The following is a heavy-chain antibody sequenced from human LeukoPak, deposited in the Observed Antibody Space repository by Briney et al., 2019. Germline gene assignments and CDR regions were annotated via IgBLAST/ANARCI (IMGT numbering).Heavy chain of an antibody. J-gene: IGHJ1*01. CDR3: AGGPCSSTSCYVD. V-gene: IGHV4-39*07. CDR1: GDSIKSSTYY. CDR2: IYYSGTT. Sequence: SETLSLTCTVSGDSIKSSTYYWGWIRQPPGKGLEWIGNIYYSGTTSYNPSLKSRVTISVDTSKNQFSLKLSSVTAADTAVYYCAGGPCSSTSCYVDWGQGTLVTVSS. D-gene: IGHD2-2*01.